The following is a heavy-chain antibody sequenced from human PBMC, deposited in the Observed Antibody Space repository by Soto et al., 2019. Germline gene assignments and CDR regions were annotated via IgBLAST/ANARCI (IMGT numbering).Heavy chain of an antibody. CDR1: GYTFTTYV. V-gene: IGHV1-18*01. Sequence: ASGNFSSQASGYTFTTYVISCARHAPGQGHEWMGWVIAYNGNTNYAHKPQGRGTMTTDTSTSTAYIALRSLRSDHPAAQYCAREPEVSGAFDIWGQGTMVTVSS. J-gene: IGHJ3*02. CDR2: VIAYNGNT. CDR3: AREPEVSGAFDI.